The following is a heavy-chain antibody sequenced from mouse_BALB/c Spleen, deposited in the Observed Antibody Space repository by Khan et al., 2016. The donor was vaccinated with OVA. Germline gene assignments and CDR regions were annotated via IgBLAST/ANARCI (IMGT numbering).Heavy chain of an antibody. J-gene: IGHJ3*01. CDR3: GRGRYATSAY. CDR1: GIVTFSDYY. CDR2: IGDGGNYP. V-gene: IGHV5-4*02. Sequence: EVELVESGGGLVKPGGSLKLPCAACGIVTFSDYYIYWVRQTPEKRLEWVATIGDGGNYPSYLDCVKGRFTISRDYAKNNMYLQMSRLKSEDTAMYYCGRGRYATSAYWGQGTLVTVSA. D-gene: IGHD4-1*02.